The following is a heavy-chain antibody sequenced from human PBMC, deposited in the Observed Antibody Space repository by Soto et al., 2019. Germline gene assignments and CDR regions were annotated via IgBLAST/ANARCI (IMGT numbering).Heavy chain of an antibody. D-gene: IGHD6-6*01. Sequence: TSETLSLTCTVSGGSISSGGYYWSWIRQHPGKGLEWIGYIYYSGSTYYNPSLKSRVTISVDTSKNQFSLKLSSVTAADTAVYYCARDSFEYSSSSGYYYGMDVWGQGTTVTVSS. V-gene: IGHV4-31*03. CDR3: ARDSFEYSSSSGYYYGMDV. CDR2: IYYSGST. J-gene: IGHJ6*02. CDR1: GGSISSGGYY.